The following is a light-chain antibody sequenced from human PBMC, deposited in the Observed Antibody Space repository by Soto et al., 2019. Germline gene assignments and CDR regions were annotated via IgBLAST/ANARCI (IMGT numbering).Light chain of an antibody. J-gene: IGKJ4*01. CDR1: QTISID. Sequence: VGDRVTVTLRASQTISIDLNWYQQKPGKVPTLLISATSTLQSGVPSRFVGNGSGTDFTLTISSLQPEDFATYYCQQSHSTPTFGGGTKVDI. CDR3: QQSHSTPT. CDR2: ATS. V-gene: IGKV1-39*01.